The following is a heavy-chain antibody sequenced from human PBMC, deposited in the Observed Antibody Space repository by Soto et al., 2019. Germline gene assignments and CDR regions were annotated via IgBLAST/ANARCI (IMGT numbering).Heavy chain of an antibody. CDR1: GFTFSSYA. CDR2: ISGSGGST. CDR3: AKCRGRLREWLSYYYMDV. J-gene: IGHJ6*03. Sequence: GESLKISCAASGFTFSSYAMSWVRQAPGKGLEWVSAISGSGGSTYYADSVKGRFTISRDNSKNTLYLQMNSLRAEDTAVYYCAKCRGRLREWLSYYYMDVWGKGTTVTVSS. D-gene: IGHD3-3*01. V-gene: IGHV3-23*01.